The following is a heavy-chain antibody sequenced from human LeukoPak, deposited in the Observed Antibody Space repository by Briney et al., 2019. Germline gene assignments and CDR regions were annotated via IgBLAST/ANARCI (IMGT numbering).Heavy chain of an antibody. D-gene: IGHD3-22*01. CDR3: ASSPYYDSSGYQVY. V-gene: IGHV3-9*01. CDR2: ISWNSGSI. Sequence: GGSLRLSCAASGFTFDDYAMHWVRQAPGKGLEWVSGISWNSGSIGYADSVKGRFTISRDNAKNSLYLQMNSLRAEDTALYYCASSPYYDSSGYQVYWGQGTLVTVSS. CDR1: GFTFDDYA. J-gene: IGHJ4*02.